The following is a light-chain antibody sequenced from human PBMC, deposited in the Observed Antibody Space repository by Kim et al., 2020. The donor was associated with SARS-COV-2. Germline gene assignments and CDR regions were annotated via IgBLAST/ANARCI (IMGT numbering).Light chain of an antibody. CDR3: CSYAGGYSHVL. V-gene: IGLV2-11*01. CDR1: SSNVGAYNY. CDR2: DVN. Sequence: QSALTQPRSVSGSPGQSVTISCTGTSSNVGAYNYVSWYQQHPDKAPKLMIYDVNDRPSGVPDRFSGSKSGNTASLTIYGLQAEDEADYYCCSYAGGYSHVLFGGGTQLTVL. J-gene: IGLJ2*01.